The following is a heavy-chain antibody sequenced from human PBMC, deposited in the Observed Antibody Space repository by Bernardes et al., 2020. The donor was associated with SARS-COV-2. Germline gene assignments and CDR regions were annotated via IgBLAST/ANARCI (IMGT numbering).Heavy chain of an antibody. V-gene: IGHV4-34*01. CDR2: INHSGST. CDR3: ARGRSESSWLYYYYGMDV. J-gene: IGHJ6*02. Sequence: SETLHLTCAVYGGSFSGYYWSWIRQPPGKGLEWIGEINHSGSTNYNPSLKSRVTISVDTSKNQFSLKLSSVTAADTAVYYCARGRSESSWLYYYYGMDVWGQGTTVTVSS. CDR1: GGSFSGYY. D-gene: IGHD2-2*01.